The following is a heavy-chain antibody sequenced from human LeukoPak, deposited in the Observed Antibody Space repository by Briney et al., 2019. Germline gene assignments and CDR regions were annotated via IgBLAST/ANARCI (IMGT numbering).Heavy chain of an antibody. CDR3: AKGLPWLLRQYYFDY. CDR1: GFTFSSYW. Sequence: GGSLRLSCATSGFTFSSYWMSWVRQAPGKGLEWVANIKQDGSEKYYVDSVKGRFTISRDNAKNSLYLQMNSLRAEDTAVYYCAKGLPWLLRQYYFDYWGQGTLVTVSS. J-gene: IGHJ4*02. CDR2: IKQDGSEK. D-gene: IGHD3-22*01. V-gene: IGHV3-7*01.